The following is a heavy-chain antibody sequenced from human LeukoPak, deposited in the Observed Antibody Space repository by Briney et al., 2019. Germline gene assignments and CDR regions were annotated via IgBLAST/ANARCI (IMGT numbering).Heavy chain of an antibody. CDR2: ISYDRSHK. CDR3: ARGNYYGSGTYFSPGFDP. D-gene: IGHD3-10*01. V-gene: IGHV3-30*04. CDR1: GFTFSTYA. Sequence: GGSLRLSCAASGFTFSTYAMHWVRQAPGKGLEWVAVISYDRSHKYYADSVRGRFTISRDNSKNTLYLQMNSLRADDTAVYYCARGNYYGSGTYFSPGFDPWGQGTLVTVSS. J-gene: IGHJ5*02.